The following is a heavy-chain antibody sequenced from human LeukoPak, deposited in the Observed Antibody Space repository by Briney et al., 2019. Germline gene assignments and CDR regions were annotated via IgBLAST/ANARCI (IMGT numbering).Heavy chain of an antibody. CDR2: IYYSGST. CDR1: GGSISSSSYY. J-gene: IGHJ3*02. CDR3: AIAGEKVGLYNWNDARRVAFDI. V-gene: IGHV4-39*07. Sequence: SETLSPTCTVSGGSISSSSYYWGWIRQPPGKGLEWIGSIYYSGSTYYNPSLKSRVTISVDTSKNQFSLKLTSVTAADTAVYYCAIAGEKVGLYNWNDARRVAFDIWGQGTMVTVSS. D-gene: IGHD1-1*01.